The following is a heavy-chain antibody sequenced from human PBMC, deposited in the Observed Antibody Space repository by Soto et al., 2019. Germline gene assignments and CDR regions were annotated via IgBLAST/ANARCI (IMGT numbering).Heavy chain of an antibody. D-gene: IGHD5-18*01. Sequence: SETLSLTCSVPGTSVSNYYWSWIRQPAGKGLEHIGRIYTSGSTSYNPSLKSRVTMSMDTSQTQIYLNLTSVTAADTAVYYCARGGIQLSYAFDYWGQGIQVTVSS. CDR2: IYTSGST. CDR1: GTSVSNYY. CDR3: ARGGIQLSYAFDY. V-gene: IGHV4-4*07. J-gene: IGHJ4*02.